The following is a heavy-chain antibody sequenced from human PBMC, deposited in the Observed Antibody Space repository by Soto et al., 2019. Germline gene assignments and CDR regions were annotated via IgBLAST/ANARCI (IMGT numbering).Heavy chain of an antibody. CDR1: GYSFTSYW. J-gene: IGHJ6*02. CDR2: IYPGDSDT. V-gene: IGHV5-51*01. CDR3: VSYGTDGPRVYYYSMDV. D-gene: IGHD1-1*01. Sequence: GESLKISSEGSGYSFTSYWSGWVRQMPGKGLEWMGIIYPGDSDTRYSPSFQGQVTISADKSISTAYLQWSSLKASDTAMYYCVSYGTDGPRVYYYSMDVLRHGTTVSASS.